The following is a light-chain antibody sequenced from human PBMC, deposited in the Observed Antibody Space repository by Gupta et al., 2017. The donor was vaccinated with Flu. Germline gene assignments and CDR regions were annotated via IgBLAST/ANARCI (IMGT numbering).Light chain of an antibody. Sequence: IQMTQSPSTLSASVGDKVTITCRASQSIGNWLAWYQQKPGNAPKLLIYRASNLESGVPSRFSGSGSGTEFTLTISSLQPDDFATFYCQQSNDYPYTFGQGTKLEIK. CDR2: RAS. CDR3: QQSNDYPYT. V-gene: IGKV1-5*03. J-gene: IGKJ2*01. CDR1: QSIGNW.